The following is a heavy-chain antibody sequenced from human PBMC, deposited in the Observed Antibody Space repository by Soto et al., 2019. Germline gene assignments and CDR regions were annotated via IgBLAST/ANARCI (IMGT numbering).Heavy chain of an antibody. D-gene: IGHD4-4*01. CDR2: IIRIFGTP. CDR1: GCTFSSYA. CDR3: ARQRSNEYYYCAIDV. J-gene: IGHJ6*04. V-gene: IGHV1-69*12. Sequence: QVQLVQSGAEVKKPGSSVKVSCKASGCTFSSYAIHWVRQAPGQGLEWMGGIIRIFGTPDYAQSFQGRVTITAYASTRTAYMELSSLRSEDTSVYYCARQRSNEYYYCAIDVWIEGTTVTVSS.